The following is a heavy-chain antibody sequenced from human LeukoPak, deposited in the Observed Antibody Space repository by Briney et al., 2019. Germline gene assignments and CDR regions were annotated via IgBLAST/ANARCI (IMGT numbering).Heavy chain of an antibody. D-gene: IGHD3-3*01. Sequence: GASVKVSCKASGGTFSSYAISWVRQAPGQGLEWMGRIIPILGIANYAQKFQGRVTITADKSTSTAYMELGSLRSEDTAVYYCARPITIFGVVISAFDIWGQGTMVTVSS. CDR3: ARPITIFGVVISAFDI. J-gene: IGHJ3*02. V-gene: IGHV1-69*04. CDR2: IIPILGIA. CDR1: GGTFSSYA.